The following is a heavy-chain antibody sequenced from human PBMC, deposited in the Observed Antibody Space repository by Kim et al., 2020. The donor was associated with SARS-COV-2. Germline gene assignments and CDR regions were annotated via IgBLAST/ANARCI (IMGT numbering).Heavy chain of an antibody. D-gene: IGHD2-15*01. V-gene: IGHV3-15*01. CDR3: TTDSPRYCSGGSCYSVRVY. CDR1: GFTFSNAW. Sequence: GGSLRLSCAASGFTFSNAWMSWVRQAPGKGLEWVGRIKSKTDGGTTDYAAPVKGRFTISRDDSKNTLYLQMNSLKTEDTAVYYCTTDSPRYCSGGSCYSVRVYWGQGTLVTVSS. CDR2: IKSKTDGGTT. J-gene: IGHJ4*02.